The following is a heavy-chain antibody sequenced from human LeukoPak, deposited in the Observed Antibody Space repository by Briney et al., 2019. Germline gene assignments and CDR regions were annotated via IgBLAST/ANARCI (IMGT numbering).Heavy chain of an antibody. CDR2: ISNSGGNT. CDR3: AKYPPFCRSSTSCPGGYFDL. V-gene: IGHV3-23*01. J-gene: IGHJ2*01. Sequence: PGGSLRLSCAASGFTLSHYAMSWVRQAPGKGLEWVSGISNSGGNTDYSDSVKGRFTISRDNSKNTLYLQMNSLRVEDTAVYYCAKYPPFCRSSTSCPGGYFDLWGRGTLVTVSS. CDR1: GFTLSHYA. D-gene: IGHD2-2*01.